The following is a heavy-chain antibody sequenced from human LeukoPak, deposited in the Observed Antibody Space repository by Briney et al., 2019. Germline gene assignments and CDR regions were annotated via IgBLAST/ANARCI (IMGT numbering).Heavy chain of an antibody. D-gene: IGHD6-6*01. J-gene: IGHJ4*02. Sequence: GGSLRLSCAASGFTFSSYAMHWVRQAPGKGLEWVAVISYDGSNKYYVDSVKGRFTISRDNSKNTLYLQMNSLRAEDTAVYYCARDRQQLVLGYFDYWGQGTLVTVSS. CDR1: GFTFSSYA. CDR2: ISYDGSNK. V-gene: IGHV3-30*04. CDR3: ARDRQQLVLGYFDY.